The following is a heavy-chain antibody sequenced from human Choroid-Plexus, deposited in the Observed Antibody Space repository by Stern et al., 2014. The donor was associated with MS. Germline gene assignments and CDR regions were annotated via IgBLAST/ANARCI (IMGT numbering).Heavy chain of an antibody. CDR2: ISYDGSK. V-gene: IGHV3-30*18. CDR3: AKDRQYLTFFLDF. Sequence: MQLVESGGGVVQPGRPLRLSCAASGFSFSSFGMHWVRQAPGKGLEWVALISYDGSKDYADSVKGRFAISRDNSKNTLYLQMNSLRAEDTAVYYWAKDRQYLTFFLDFGGRGSRVTVSS. J-gene: IGHJ4*02. D-gene: IGHD2/OR15-2a*01. CDR1: GFSFSSFG.